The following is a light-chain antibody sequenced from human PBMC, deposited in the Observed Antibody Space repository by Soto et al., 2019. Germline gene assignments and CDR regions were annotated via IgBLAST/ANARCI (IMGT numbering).Light chain of an antibody. Sequence: GWALSLGTVSLSTGQRATFACRASQSVSSSYLAWYQQKPGQAPRLLIYWASSRATGVPDRFSGSGSGTDLTLTISSLEAEDVAVYYCQQYGSSPITFGQGTKVDI. CDR1: QSVSSSY. V-gene: IGKV3-20*01. CDR3: QQYGSSPIT. J-gene: IGKJ1*01. CDR2: WAS.